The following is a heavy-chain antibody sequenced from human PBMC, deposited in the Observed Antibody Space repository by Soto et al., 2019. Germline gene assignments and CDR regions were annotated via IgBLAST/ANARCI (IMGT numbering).Heavy chain of an antibody. Sequence: SETLSLTCTVSGGSISSYYWSWIRQPPGKGLEWIGYIYYSGSTNYNPSLKSRVTISVDTSKNQFSLKLSSVTAADTAVYYCAILKGRTEVAAVRWAFDIWGQGTMVTVSS. V-gene: IGHV4-59*01. CDR2: IYYSGST. J-gene: IGHJ3*02. CDR3: AILKGRTEVAAVRWAFDI. D-gene: IGHD2-15*01. CDR1: GGSISSYY.